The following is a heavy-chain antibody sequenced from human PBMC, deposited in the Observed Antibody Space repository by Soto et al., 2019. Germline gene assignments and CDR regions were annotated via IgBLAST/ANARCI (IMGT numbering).Heavy chain of an antibody. D-gene: IGHD5-12*01. CDR1: GFSPSNARMG. CDR3: ARIRSYYYDFQH. J-gene: IGHJ1*01. V-gene: IGHV2-26*01. CDR2: IFSNDEK. Sequence: SGPTLVNPIETLTLTCTVSGFSPSNARMGVSWIRQPPGKALEWLAHIFSNDEKSYSTSLKSRLTISKDTSKSQVVLTMTNMDPVDTATYYCARIRSYYYDFQHWGQGTLVTVSS.